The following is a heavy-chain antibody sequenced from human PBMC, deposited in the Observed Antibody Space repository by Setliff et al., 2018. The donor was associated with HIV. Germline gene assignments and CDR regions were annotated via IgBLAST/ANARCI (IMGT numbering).Heavy chain of an antibody. CDR3: ARQIVVAAAPHYFDY. V-gene: IGHV4-38-2*02. J-gene: IGHJ4*02. CDR1: GSFINSDY. D-gene: IGHD6-19*01. Sequence: SETLSLTCTVSGSFINSDYWGWIRQPPGKGLEWIGSIYHSATTYYNPSLWGRVTISVDTSKNQFSLKLSSVTAADTAVYYCARQIVVAAAPHYFDYWGQGTLVTVSS. CDR2: IYHSATT.